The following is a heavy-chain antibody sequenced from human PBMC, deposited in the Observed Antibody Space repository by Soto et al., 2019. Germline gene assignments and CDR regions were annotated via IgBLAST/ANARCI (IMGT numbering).Heavy chain of an antibody. D-gene: IGHD2-2*01. V-gene: IGHV3-21*01. CDR2: ISSSSSYI. J-gene: IGHJ4*02. CDR1: GFTFSGYS. Sequence: PVGSLRLSCAASGFTFSGYSMNWVRQAPGKGLEWVSSISSSSSYIYYADSVKGRFTISRDNAKNSLYLQMNSLRAEDTAVCYCARFCTSCPTGYWGQGTLVTVSS. CDR3: ARFCTSCPTGY.